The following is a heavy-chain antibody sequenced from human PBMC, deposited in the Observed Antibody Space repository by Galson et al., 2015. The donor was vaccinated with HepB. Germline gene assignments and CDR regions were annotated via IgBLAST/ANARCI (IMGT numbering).Heavy chain of an antibody. J-gene: IGHJ4*02. Sequence: SLRLSCAASGFTFSSYAMSWVRQAPGKGLEWVSAISGSGGSTYYADSVKGRFTISRDNSKNTLYLQMNSLRAEDTAVYYCARLSAVAGAFDYWGQGTLVTVSS. CDR2: ISGSGGST. CDR3: ARLSAVAGAFDY. V-gene: IGHV3-23*01. D-gene: IGHD6-19*01. CDR1: GFTFSSYA.